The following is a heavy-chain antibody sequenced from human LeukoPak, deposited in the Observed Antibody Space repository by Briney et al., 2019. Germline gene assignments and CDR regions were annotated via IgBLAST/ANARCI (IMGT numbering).Heavy chain of an antibody. CDR2: INPNSGAT. CDR3: ARSPPGIAAAGNFDY. D-gene: IGHD6-13*01. J-gene: IGHJ4*02. CDR1: GYIFTDYY. Sequence: ASVKVSCKASGYIFTDYYMHWVRQAPGQGLEWLGWINPNSGATNYAQKFQGRVTMTRDTSITTAYMELRSLISDDTAVYYCARSPPGIAAAGNFDYWGQGTLVTVSS. V-gene: IGHV1-2*02.